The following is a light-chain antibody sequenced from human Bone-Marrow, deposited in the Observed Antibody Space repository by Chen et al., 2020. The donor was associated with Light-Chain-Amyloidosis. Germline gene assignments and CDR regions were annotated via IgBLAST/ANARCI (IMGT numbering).Light chain of an antibody. J-gene: IGLJ1*01. CDR3: SSYTITNTLV. CDR2: EVT. CDR1: SSDVGGDNH. V-gene: IGLV2-14*01. Sequence: HSALTPPASLSGSPGQSLPISSTGTSSDVGGDNHVSWYQQHPDKAPKLMIYEVTNRPSWVPDRFSGSKSDNTASLTISGLQTEDEADYFCSSYTITNTLVFGSGTRVTVL.